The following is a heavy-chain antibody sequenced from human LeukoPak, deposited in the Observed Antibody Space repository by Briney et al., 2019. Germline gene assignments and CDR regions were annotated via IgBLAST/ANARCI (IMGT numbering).Heavy chain of an antibody. J-gene: IGHJ3*02. CDR1: GYTFTSYY. V-gene: IGHV1-69*04. Sequence: ASVKVSCKASGYTFTSYYMHWVRQAPGQGLEWVGRIIPLLGVTNHAQKLQGRVTVTADPATNTAYMELSSLIPDDTAVYYCARARTMITFGGVRHAFDIWGQGTLVTVSS. CDR2: IIPLLGVT. D-gene: IGHD3-16*01. CDR3: ARARTMITFGGVRHAFDI.